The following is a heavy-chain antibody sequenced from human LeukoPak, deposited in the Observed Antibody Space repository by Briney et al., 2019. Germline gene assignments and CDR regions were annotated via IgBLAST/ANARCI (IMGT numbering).Heavy chain of an antibody. CDR3: ARADCSSTSCQRGYDY. J-gene: IGHJ4*02. CDR1: GYTFTSYG. CDR2: ISAYNGNT. Sequence: ASVKVSCKASGYTFTSYGISWVRQAPGQGLEWMGWISAYNGNTNYAQKLQGRVTMTTDTSTSTAYMELRSLRSDDTAVYYCARADCSSTSCQRGYDYWGQGTLVTVSS. V-gene: IGHV1-18*01. D-gene: IGHD2-2*01.